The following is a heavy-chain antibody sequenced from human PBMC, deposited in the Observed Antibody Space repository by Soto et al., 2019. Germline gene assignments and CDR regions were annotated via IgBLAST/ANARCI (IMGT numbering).Heavy chain of an antibody. Sequence: GASVKVSCKASGYTFTSYGISWVRQAPGQGLEWMGWISAYNGNTNYAQKLQGRVTMTTDTSTSTAYMGLRSLRSDDTAVYYCARWAIFGVVIRSDWFDPWGQGTLVTVSS. CDR2: ISAYNGNT. J-gene: IGHJ5*02. D-gene: IGHD3-3*01. CDR1: GYTFTSYG. V-gene: IGHV1-18*01. CDR3: ARWAIFGVVIRSDWFDP.